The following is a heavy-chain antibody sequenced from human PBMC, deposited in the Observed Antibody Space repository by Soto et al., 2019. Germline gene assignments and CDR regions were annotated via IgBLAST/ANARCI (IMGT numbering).Heavy chain of an antibody. D-gene: IGHD6-6*01. CDR1: GYSFTAFH. Sequence: ASVKVSCKASGYSFTAFHMHWVRQAPGLGLEWMGIISPNIGHANIAQRFQGRVALTWDTSTSTVYMELSGLRSDDTAVYYCARAPYSSSSFFFDYWGQGTPVTVSS. CDR2: ISPNIGHA. J-gene: IGHJ4*02. V-gene: IGHV1-46*01. CDR3: ARAPYSSSSFFFDY.